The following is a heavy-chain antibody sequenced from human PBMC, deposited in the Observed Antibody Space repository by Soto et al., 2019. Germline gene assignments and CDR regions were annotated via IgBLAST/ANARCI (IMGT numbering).Heavy chain of an antibody. V-gene: IGHV3-74*01. CDR2: INSDGSSR. CDR3: ARDPVQWLVPLDY. D-gene: IGHD6-19*01. Sequence: PGGSLRLSCAYAGFIFSSDWRYWVSQAPGKGLVWVSRINSDGSSRDYADSVKGRFTISRDNAKNTVYLQMNSLRAEDTALYYCARDPVQWLVPLDYWGRGTLVTVSS. CDR1: GFIFSSDW. J-gene: IGHJ4*02.